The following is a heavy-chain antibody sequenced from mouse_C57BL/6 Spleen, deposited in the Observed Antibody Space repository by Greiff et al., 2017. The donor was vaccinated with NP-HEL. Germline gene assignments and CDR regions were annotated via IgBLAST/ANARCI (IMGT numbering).Heavy chain of an antibody. V-gene: IGHV1-69*01. CDR3: AYGSSPFYWYFDV. CDR1: GYTFTSYW. Sequence: QVQLQQPGAELVMPGASVKLSCKASGYTFTSYWMHWVKQRPGQGLEWIGEIDPSDSYTNYNQKFKGKSTLTVDQSSSTAYMQLSSLTSEDSAVYYCAYGSSPFYWYFDVWGTGTTVTVSS. J-gene: IGHJ1*03. CDR2: IDPSDSYT. D-gene: IGHD1-1*01.